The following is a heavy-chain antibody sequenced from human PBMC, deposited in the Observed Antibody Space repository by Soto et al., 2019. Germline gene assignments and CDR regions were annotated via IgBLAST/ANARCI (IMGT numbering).Heavy chain of an antibody. D-gene: IGHD3-16*01. V-gene: IGHV1-18*04. J-gene: IGHJ3*02. CDR1: GYTFTNYS. CDR2: ISAYNGNT. CDR3: AADPTGGI. Sequence: ASVKVSCKASGYTFTNYSISWVRQAPGQGLEWMGWISAYNGNTNYAQKFQERVTITRDMSTSTAYMELSSLRSEDTAVYYCAADPTGGIWGQGTMVTVSS.